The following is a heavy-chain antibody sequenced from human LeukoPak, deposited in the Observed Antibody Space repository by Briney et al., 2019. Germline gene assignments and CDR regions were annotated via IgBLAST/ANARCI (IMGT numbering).Heavy chain of an antibody. V-gene: IGHV3-23*01. CDR3: AKDGSGLPPEYFQP. D-gene: IGHD5-18*01. Sequence: GGSLRLSCAASGFTFNTYAMSWVRQAPGKGLEWVSGICGSGGNTYYADSVKGRFIISRDNSKNMLYLQMNSLRAEDTAVYYCAKDGSGLPPEYFQPWGQGTLVTVSS. CDR2: ICGSGGNT. CDR1: GFTFNTYA. J-gene: IGHJ1*01.